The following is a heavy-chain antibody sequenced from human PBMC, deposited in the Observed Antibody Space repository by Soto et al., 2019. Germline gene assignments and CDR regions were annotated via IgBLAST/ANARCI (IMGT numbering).Heavy chain of an antibody. D-gene: IGHD3-22*01. Sequence: PSETLSLTCSVSGGSISSGYYYWSWIRQPPGKGLEWIGNIYYSGSTYYNPSLKSRVTISVDTSKNQFSLKLSSVTAADTAVYYCARDSYDSSGYHDFAFDIWGQGTMVTVSS. CDR1: GGSISSGYYY. CDR2: IYYSGST. V-gene: IGHV4-30-4*01. J-gene: IGHJ3*02. CDR3: ARDSYDSSGYHDFAFDI.